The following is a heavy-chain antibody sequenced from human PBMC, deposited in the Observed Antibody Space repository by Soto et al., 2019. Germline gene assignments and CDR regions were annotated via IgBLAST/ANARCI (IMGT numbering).Heavy chain of an antibody. CDR2: ISGSGGST. D-gene: IGHD3-3*01. Sequence: GGSLRLSCAASGFTFSSYAMSWVRQAPGKGLEWVSAISGSGGSTYYADSVKGRFTISRDNSKNTLYLQMNSLRAEDTAVYYCAKDSRDYDFWSGYYSLPFDYWGQGTLVTVSS. V-gene: IGHV3-23*01. J-gene: IGHJ4*02. CDR1: GFTFSSYA. CDR3: AKDSRDYDFWSGYYSLPFDY.